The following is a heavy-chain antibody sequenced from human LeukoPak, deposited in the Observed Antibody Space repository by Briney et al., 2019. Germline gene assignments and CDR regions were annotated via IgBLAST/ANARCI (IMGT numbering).Heavy chain of an antibody. V-gene: IGHV4-4*09. CDR1: GGSISSYY. J-gene: IGHJ6*03. CDR2: IYTSGST. D-gene: IGHD3-10*01. Sequence: SETLSLTCTVSGGSISSYYWSWIRQPPGKGLEWIGYIYTSGSTNYNPSLKSRVTISVDTSKNQFSLKLSSVTAADTAVYYCARRHRITMVRGVLRIKYYYYYMDVWGKGTTVTVSS. CDR3: ARRHRITMVRGVLRIKYYYYYMDV.